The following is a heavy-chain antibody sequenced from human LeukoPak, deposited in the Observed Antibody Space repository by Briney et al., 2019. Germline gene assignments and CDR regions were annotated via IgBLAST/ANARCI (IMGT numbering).Heavy chain of an antibody. CDR3: ARAYYGSVSYYIDY. CDR2: ISSSSSYI. J-gene: IGHJ4*02. Sequence: GGSLSLSCAASGFTFSSYSMNWVRQAPGKGLEWVSSISSSSSYIYYADSVKGRFTISRDNAKNSLYLQMNSLRAEDTAVYYCARAYYGSVSYYIDYWGQGTLVTVSS. V-gene: IGHV3-21*01. D-gene: IGHD3-10*01. CDR1: GFTFSSYS.